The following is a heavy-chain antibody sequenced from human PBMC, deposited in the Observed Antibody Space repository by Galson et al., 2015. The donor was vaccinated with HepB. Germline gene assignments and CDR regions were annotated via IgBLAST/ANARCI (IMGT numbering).Heavy chain of an antibody. Sequence: TLSLTCTVSGVSIKSSLYYWNWIRQHPGEGLEWIGYISNSGSTNYNPSLKSRLTISADTSKNQFSLKVTSVTAADTAIYYCARAGYYDIREVFNWFDPWGQGALVTVSS. V-gene: IGHV4-31*03. D-gene: IGHD3-9*01. J-gene: IGHJ5*02. CDR2: ISNSGST. CDR1: GVSIKSSLYY. CDR3: ARAGYYDIREVFNWFDP.